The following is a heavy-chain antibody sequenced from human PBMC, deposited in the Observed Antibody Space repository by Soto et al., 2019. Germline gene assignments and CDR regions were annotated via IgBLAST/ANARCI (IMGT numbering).Heavy chain of an antibody. CDR1: GGSISSYY. D-gene: IGHD6-19*01. CDR2: IYYSGST. Sequence: SETLSLTCTVSGGSISSYYWSWIRQPPGKGLEWIGYIYYSGSTNYNPSLQGRVTMTTDTSTSTAYMELRSLRSDDTAVYYCARGSPAIAVAGHDAFDIWGQGTMVTVSS. V-gene: IGHV4-59*01. CDR3: ARGSPAIAVAGHDAFDI. J-gene: IGHJ3*02.